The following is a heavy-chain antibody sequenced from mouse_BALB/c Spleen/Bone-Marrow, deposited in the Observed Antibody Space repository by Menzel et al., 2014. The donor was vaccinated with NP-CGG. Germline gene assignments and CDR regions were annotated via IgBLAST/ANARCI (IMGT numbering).Heavy chain of an antibody. D-gene: IGHD2-4*01. V-gene: IGHV1S41*01. CDR2: FAPGSGNT. CDR1: GYTFTSYW. CDR3: ARARSTVITTWYFDV. Sequence: DLVKPGASEKLSCKASGYTFTSYWINWIKQRPGQGLEWIGRFAPGSGNTYYNEMFKGKATLTVDTSSSTAYIQLSSLSSEDSAVYFCARARSTVITTWYFDVWGAGTTVTVSS. J-gene: IGHJ1*01.